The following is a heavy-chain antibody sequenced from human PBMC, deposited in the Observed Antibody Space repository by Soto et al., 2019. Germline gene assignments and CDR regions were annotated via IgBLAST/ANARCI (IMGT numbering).Heavy chain of an antibody. CDR3: ARGTYYYDSSGPTTFPDY. D-gene: IGHD3-22*01. J-gene: IGHJ4*02. CDR2: IYYSGST. V-gene: IGHV4-31*03. CDR1: GGSISSGGYY. Sequence: SETLSLTCTVSGGSISSGGYYWSWIRQHPGKGLEWIGYIYYSGSTYYNPSLKSRVTISVDTSKNQFSLKLSSVTVADTAVYYCARGTYYYDSSGPTTFPDYWGQGTLVTVSS.